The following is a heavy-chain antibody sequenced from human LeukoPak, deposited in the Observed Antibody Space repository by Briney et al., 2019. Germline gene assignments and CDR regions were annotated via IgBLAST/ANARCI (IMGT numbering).Heavy chain of an antibody. V-gene: IGHV3-23*01. CDR2: ISGSGGNT. D-gene: IGHD3-16*01. CDR1: GFTFSYYA. CDR3: AKDDNYIRFLS. Sequence: GGSLRLSCAASGFTFSYYAMSWVRQAPGNGLEWVSVISGSGGNTYYADSVKGRFTISRDNSKNTLYLQMNSLRAEDTAVHYCAKDDNYIRFLSWGQGTLVTVSS. J-gene: IGHJ5*02.